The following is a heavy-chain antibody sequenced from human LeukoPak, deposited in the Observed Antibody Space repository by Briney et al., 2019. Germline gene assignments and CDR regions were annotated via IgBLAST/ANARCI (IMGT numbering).Heavy chain of an antibody. J-gene: IGHJ4*02. CDR1: GFTFSSYA. Sequence: GRSLRLSCAASGFTFSSYAMHWVRQAPGKGLEWVAVISYDGSNKYYADSVKGRFTISRDNSKNTLYLQMNSLRAEDTAVYYCARGQTMVRGFDYWGQGTLVTFSS. V-gene: IGHV3-30*04. CDR3: ARGQTMVRGFDY. CDR2: ISYDGSNK. D-gene: IGHD3-10*01.